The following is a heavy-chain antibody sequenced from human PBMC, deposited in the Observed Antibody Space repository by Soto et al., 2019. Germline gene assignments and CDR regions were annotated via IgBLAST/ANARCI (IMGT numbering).Heavy chain of an antibody. V-gene: IGHV3-30*18. CDR1: GFIFANYG. CDR3: AKARGANNWANYYGLDV. Sequence: SLRLSCAASGFIFANYGMHWVRQAPGKGLEWVAIITYEGSNKYYADAVTGRFTISRDNAKNMVSLQMDSLRAEDTAVYYCAKARGANNWANYYGLDVWGQGTTVTVSS. CDR2: ITYEGSNK. D-gene: IGHD1-1*01. J-gene: IGHJ6*02.